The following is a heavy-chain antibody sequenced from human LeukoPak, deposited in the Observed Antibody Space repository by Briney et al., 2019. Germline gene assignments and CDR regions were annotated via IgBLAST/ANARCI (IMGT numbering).Heavy chain of an antibody. Sequence: GGPLRLSCEVSGFSLSRYWMNWVRQAPGKGLEWVANIKQDGSEIYYVDSVKGRFSISRDNAKNSLYLQMNSLTAEDTAVYYCARMDLVWHNNPPPDHYGLDVWGQGTTVTVSS. CDR1: GFSLSRYW. V-gene: IGHV3-7*01. CDR3: ARMDLVWHNNPPPDHYGLDV. CDR2: IKQDGSEI. D-gene: IGHD3-10*01. J-gene: IGHJ6*02.